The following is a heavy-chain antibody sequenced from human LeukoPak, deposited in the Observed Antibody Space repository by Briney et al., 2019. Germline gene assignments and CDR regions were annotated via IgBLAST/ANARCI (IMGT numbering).Heavy chain of an antibody. CDR3: VRSAYYDSSGYYYDS. Sequence: GGSLRLSCAGSGFTFSSYWLHWVRHAPGKGLVWVSRISPDGSTTNLADSVKGRCTISRDNPKKTLYLQMSSLRAEDTAVYYCVRSAYYDSSGYYYDSWGQGTLVTVSS. J-gene: IGHJ4*02. CDR1: GFTFSSYW. D-gene: IGHD3-22*01. V-gene: IGHV3-74*01. CDR2: ISPDGSTT.